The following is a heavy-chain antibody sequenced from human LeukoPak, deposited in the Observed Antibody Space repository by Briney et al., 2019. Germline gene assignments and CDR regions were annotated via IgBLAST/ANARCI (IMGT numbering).Heavy chain of an antibody. CDR1: GYTFSSYW. CDR2: IISDASST. V-gene: IGHV3-74*01. D-gene: IGHD7-27*01. CDR3: ARGPLGTGDIDY. Sequence: GGSLRLSCAASGYTFSSYWMHWVRQAPGKGLFWVSRIISDASSTLYADSVKGRFTISRDNAKNTLYLQMNSLTVEDTGVYYCARGPLGTGDIDYWGQGTLVTVSS. J-gene: IGHJ4*02.